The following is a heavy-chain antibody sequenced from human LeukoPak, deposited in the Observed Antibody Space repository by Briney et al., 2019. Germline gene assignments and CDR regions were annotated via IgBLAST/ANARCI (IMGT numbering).Heavy chain of an antibody. V-gene: IGHV3-23*01. CDR1: GFTFSSYA. D-gene: IGHD6-19*01. CDR3: AKWDSYSSGST. CDR2: ISGSGGST. Sequence: GGSLRLSCAASGFTFSSYAMSWVRQAPGKGLEWVSAISGSGGSTYYADSVKGRFTISRDNPKNTLYLQMNSLRAEDTAVYYCAKWDSYSSGSTWGQGTLVTVSS. J-gene: IGHJ4*02.